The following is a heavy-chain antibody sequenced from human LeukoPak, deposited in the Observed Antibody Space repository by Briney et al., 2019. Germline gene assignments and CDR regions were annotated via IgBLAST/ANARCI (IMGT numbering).Heavy chain of an antibody. Sequence: KSSETLSLTCTVSGGSISSYYWSWIRQPPGKGLEWIGYMYYSGSTKYNPSLKSRVTISVDTSKNQFSLKLSSVTAADTAVYYCARRALYYYDMDVWGQGTTVTVSS. CDR1: GGSISSYY. CDR3: ARRALYYYDMDV. V-gene: IGHV4-59*08. CDR2: MYYSGST. J-gene: IGHJ6*02.